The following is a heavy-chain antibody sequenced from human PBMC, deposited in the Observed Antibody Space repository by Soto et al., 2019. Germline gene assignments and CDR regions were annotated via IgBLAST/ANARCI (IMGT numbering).Heavy chain of an antibody. J-gene: IGHJ6*01. CDR2: VSYDGNHK. D-gene: IGHD6-13*01. Sequence: QVQLVESGGGVIQPGTSLSLSCGSSGFTFRSFGMYWVRQAPGKGLEWVAVVSYDGNHKYYADSVKGRFTVSRDNAKNMLYLQMNSLRGEDTAVYYCAKDVWQQLVLNYGMDVW. CDR3: AKDVWQQLVLNYGMDV. CDR1: GFTFRSFG. V-gene: IGHV3-30*18.